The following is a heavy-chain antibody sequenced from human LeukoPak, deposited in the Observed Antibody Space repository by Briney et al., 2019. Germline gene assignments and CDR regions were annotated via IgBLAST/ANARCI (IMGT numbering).Heavy chain of an antibody. J-gene: IGHJ3*02. CDR2: IYYSGST. V-gene: IGHV4-31*03. Sequence: SETLSLTCTVSGGSISSGGYYWSWIRQHPGKGLEWIGYIYYSGSTYYNPSLKSRITISVDTSKNQFSLKLSSVTAADTAVYYCAGLTMTDAFDIWGQGTMVTVSS. CDR3: AGLTMTDAFDI. CDR1: GGSISSGGYY. D-gene: IGHD3-22*01.